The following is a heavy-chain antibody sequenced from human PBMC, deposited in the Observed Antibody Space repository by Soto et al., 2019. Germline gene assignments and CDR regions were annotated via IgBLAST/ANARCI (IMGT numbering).Heavy chain of an antibody. CDR1: GFTFSSYS. CDR3: AREKHMTTGLYTELPDAFDI. D-gene: IGHD4-4*01. Sequence: EVQLVESGGGLVQPGGSLRLSCAASGFTFSSYSMNWVRQAPGKGLEWVSYISSSSSTIYYADSVKGRFTISRDNAKNSLYLQMNSLRDEDTAVYYCAREKHMTTGLYTELPDAFDIWGQGTMVTVSS. V-gene: IGHV3-48*02. J-gene: IGHJ3*02. CDR2: ISSSSSTI.